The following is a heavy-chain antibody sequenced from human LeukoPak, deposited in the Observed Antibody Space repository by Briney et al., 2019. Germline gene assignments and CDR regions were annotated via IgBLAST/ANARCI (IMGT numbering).Heavy chain of an antibody. D-gene: IGHD6-6*01. Sequence: GGSLRLSCAASGFTFSSYSMNWVRQAPGKGLEWVSSISSSSSYIYYADSVRGRFTTSRDNAKNSLYLQMNSLRAEDTAVYYCARDGRSIAARPSDYYYYMDVWGKGTTATVS. CDR2: ISSSSSYI. CDR3: ARDGRSIAARPSDYYYYMDV. CDR1: GFTFSSYS. V-gene: IGHV3-21*01. J-gene: IGHJ6*03.